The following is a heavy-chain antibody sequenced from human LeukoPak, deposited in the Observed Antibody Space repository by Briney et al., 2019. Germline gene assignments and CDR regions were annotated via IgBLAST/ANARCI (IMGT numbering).Heavy chain of an antibody. CDR1: GDSISSYY. V-gene: IGHV4-59*08. CDR2: IYYSGST. CDR3: ASYDSKGTFDY. D-gene: IGHD3-22*01. J-gene: IGHJ4*02. Sequence: SETLSLTCPVSGDSISSYYWSWMRQPPGKGLEWIGYIYYSGSTNYNPSLKSRVTISVDTSKNQFSLKLSSVTAADTAVYYCASYDSKGTFDYWGQGTLVTVSS.